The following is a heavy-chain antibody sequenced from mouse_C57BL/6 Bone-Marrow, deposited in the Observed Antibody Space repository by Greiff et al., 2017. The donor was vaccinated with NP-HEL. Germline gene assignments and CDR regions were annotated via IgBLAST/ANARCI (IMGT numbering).Heavy chain of an antibody. Sequence: EVHLVESGGGLVKPGGSLKLSCAASGFTFSDYGMHWVRQAPEKGLEWVAYISSGSSTISSADTVKGRLTISRDNAKNTLFLQMTSLRSEDTAMYYCATLGVTYWVQGTLVTVSA. CDR2: ISSGSSTI. CDR1: GFTFSDYG. CDR3: ATLGVTY. V-gene: IGHV5-17*01. J-gene: IGHJ3*01.